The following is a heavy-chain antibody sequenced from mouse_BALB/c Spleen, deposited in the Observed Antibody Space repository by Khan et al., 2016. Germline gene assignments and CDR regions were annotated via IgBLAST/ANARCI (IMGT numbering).Heavy chain of an antibody. CDR2: INSNDGST. J-gene: IGHJ2*01. V-gene: IGHV5-6-3*01. Sequence: EVELVESGGGLVQPGGSLKLSCAASGFTFSSYGMSWVRQTPDKRLELVATINSNDGSTDYPDSVQGRCTISRDNAKKTMYLQMSSLKSEDTAIYYCARMARTIIWGHGTTLTVSS. CDR1: GFTFSSYG. CDR3: ARMARTII.